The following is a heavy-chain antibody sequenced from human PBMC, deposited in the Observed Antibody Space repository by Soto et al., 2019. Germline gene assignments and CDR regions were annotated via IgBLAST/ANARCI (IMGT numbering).Heavy chain of an antibody. J-gene: IGHJ6*04. Sequence: ASVKVSCKASGYTFTSYGISWVRQAPGQGLEWMGWISAYNGNTNYAQKLQGRVTMTTDTSTSTAYMELRSLRSDDTAVYYCARLGYYYDSSGGYYYYGMDVWGKDTTVIVYS. CDR2: ISAYNGNT. D-gene: IGHD3-22*01. V-gene: IGHV1-18*01. CDR1: GYTFTSYG. CDR3: ARLGYYYDSSGGYYYYGMDV.